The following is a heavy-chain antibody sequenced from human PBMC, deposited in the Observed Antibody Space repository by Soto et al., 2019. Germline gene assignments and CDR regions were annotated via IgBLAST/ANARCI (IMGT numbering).Heavy chain of an antibody. CDR3: ARATVTTDYYYYGMDV. CDR2: IYYSGST. J-gene: IGHJ6*02. D-gene: IGHD4-17*01. CDR1: GGSISSYY. V-gene: IGHV4-59*01. Sequence: PSETLSLTCTVSGGSISSYYWSWIRQPPGKGLEWIGYIYYSGSTNYSPSLKSRVTISVDTSKNQFSLKLSSVTAADTAVYYCARATVTTDYYYYGMDVWGQGTTVTVSS.